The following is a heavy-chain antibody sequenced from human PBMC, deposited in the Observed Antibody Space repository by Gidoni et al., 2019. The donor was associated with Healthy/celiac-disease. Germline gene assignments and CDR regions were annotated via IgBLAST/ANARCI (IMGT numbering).Heavy chain of an antibody. J-gene: IGHJ3*02. V-gene: IGHV3-9*01. Sequence: EVQLVESGGGLVQPGRSLRLSCAASGFTFDDYAMHWVRQAPGKGLEWGSGISGNSGSIGYADSVKGRFTISRDNAKNSLYLQMNSLRAEDTALYYCAKDIRGARLDAFDIWGQGTMVTVSS. CDR3: AKDIRGARLDAFDI. CDR1: GFTFDDYA. CDR2: ISGNSGSI. D-gene: IGHD1-26*01.